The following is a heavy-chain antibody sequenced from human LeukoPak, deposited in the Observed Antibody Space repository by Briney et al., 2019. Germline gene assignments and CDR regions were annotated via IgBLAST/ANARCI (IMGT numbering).Heavy chain of an antibody. D-gene: IGHD2-15*01. CDR1: GYTFTDYY. V-gene: IGHV1-2*02. CDR2: INPKNGGT. Sequence: ASVKVSCKASGYTFTDYYMHWVRQAPGQGLEWMGWINPKNGGTNYAQKLYGRVTMTRDTSISTAYMDLSRLTSDDTAVYYCARAYCSAGTCYSFDFWGQGTMVTVSS. CDR3: ARAYCSAGTCYSFDF. J-gene: IGHJ3*01.